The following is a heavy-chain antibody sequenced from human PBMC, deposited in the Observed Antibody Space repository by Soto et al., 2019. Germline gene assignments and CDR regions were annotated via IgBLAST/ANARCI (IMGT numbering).Heavy chain of an antibody. D-gene: IGHD2-15*01. CDR1: GFTFSSYS. CDR2: ISSSSSTI. J-gene: IGHJ5*02. Sequence: GGSLRLSCAASGFTFSSYSMNWVRQAPGKGLEWVSYISSSSSTIYYADSVKGRFTISRDNAKNSLYLQMNSLRAEDTAVYYCARSWCGGSCYSTPLPPDYGDNPSWGQGTLVTVSS. V-gene: IGHV3-48*01. CDR3: ARSWCGGSCYSTPLPPDYGDNPS.